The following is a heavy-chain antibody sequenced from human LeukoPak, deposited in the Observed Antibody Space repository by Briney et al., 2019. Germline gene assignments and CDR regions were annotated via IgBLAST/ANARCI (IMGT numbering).Heavy chain of an antibody. D-gene: IGHD4-17*01. V-gene: IGHV3-21*01. Sequence: GGSLRLSCAASGFTFSSYSMNWVRQAPGKGLEWVSSISSSSSYIYYADSVKGRFTISRDNAKNSLYLQMNSLRDEDTAVYYCARDWDDGDYVIHPTPYYFDYWGQGTLVTVSS. J-gene: IGHJ4*02. CDR3: ARDWDDGDYVIHPTPYYFDY. CDR1: GFTFSSYS. CDR2: ISSSSSYI.